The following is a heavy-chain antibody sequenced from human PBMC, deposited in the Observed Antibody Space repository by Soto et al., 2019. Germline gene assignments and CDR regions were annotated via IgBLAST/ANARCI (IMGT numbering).Heavy chain of an antibody. CDR1: GFTFSRYN. CDR2: ISSSSSMI. CDR3: ARDDWVIRGAISLPFDY. V-gene: IGHV3-48*02. D-gene: IGHD3-10*01. J-gene: IGHJ4*02. Sequence: GGSLRLSCAASGFTFSRYNMNWVRQAPGRGLEWISYISSSSSMIYYTDSVEGRFTISRDNAKNSLYLQMNSLRDEDTAVYYCARDDWVIRGAISLPFDYWGPGTLVTVSP.